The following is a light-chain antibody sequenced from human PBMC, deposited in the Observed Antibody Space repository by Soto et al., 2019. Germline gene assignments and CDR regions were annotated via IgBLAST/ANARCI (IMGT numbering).Light chain of an antibody. CDR3: QQYNSYPLT. J-gene: IGKJ4*01. V-gene: IGKV1-9*01. Sequence: QLTQSPSSLSASVGDRVTITCRASQGIASYLAWYQQKPGQAPNLLIYAASTLQSGVPSRFSGSGSGTEFTLTISSLQPDDFATYYCQQYNSYPLTFGGGTKV. CDR2: AAS. CDR1: QGIASY.